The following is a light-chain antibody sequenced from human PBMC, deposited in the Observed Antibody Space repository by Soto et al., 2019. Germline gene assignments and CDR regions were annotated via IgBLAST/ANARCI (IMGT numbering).Light chain of an antibody. CDR3: QSYDSSLSGSV. CDR2: GNS. Sequence: QSVLTQPPSVSGAPGQRVTISCTGSSSNIRAGYDVHWYQQLPGTAPKLLIYGNSNRPSGVPDRFSGSKSGTSASLAITGLQAEDEADYYCQSYDSSLSGSVFGGGTKHTVL. CDR1: SSNIRAGYD. V-gene: IGLV1-40*01. J-gene: IGLJ2*01.